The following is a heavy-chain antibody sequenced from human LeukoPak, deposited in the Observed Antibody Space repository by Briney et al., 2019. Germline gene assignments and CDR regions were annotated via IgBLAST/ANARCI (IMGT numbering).Heavy chain of an antibody. CDR3: ARDRGGSKYVDS. Sequence: GGSLRLSCAASALTFSTFCMHWVRQAPREGLEWVVVILSDGSNNFYAACGEGRFTIYTDNSKSTLCMQINRLRAEETALYSRARDRGGSKYVDSWGEGTLVTV. CDR1: ALTFSTFC. CDR2: ILSDGSNN. D-gene: IGHD3-10*01. V-gene: IGHV3-33*01. J-gene: IGHJ4*02.